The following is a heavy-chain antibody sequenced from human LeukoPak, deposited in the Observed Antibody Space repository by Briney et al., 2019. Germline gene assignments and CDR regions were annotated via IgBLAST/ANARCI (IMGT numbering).Heavy chain of an antibody. D-gene: IGHD3-16*01. J-gene: IGHJ4*02. V-gene: IGHV4-34*01. CDR1: GGSFSGYY. CDR3: ARGSLREGFDY. CDR2: INHSGST. Sequence: PSETLSLTCAVYGGSFSGYYWSWIRQPPGKGLEWIGEINHSGSTNYNPSLKRRVTISVDTSKNQFSLKLSSVTAADTAVYYCARGSLREGFDYWGQGTLVTVSS.